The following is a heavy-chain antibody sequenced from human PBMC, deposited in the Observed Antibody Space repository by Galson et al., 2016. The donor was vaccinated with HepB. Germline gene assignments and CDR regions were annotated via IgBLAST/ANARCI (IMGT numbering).Heavy chain of an antibody. CDR2: ISGSGGGL. D-gene: IGHD3-10*01. V-gene: IGHV3-23*01. Sequence: SLRLSCAASGFTFSSYSMTWVRQAPGKGLEWVSSISGSGGGLYYADSVKGRFTISRDNSKNTVHLQMDSLRVEDTAVYYCARDDTHSGLGSYFDAFDVWGQGTMVTVSS. CDR3: ARDDTHSGLGSYFDAFDV. J-gene: IGHJ3*01. CDR1: GFTFSSYS.